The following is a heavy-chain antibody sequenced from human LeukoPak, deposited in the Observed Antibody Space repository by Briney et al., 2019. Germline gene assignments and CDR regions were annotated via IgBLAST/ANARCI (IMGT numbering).Heavy chain of an antibody. Sequence: TSETLSLTCTVSGGSISSYYWSWIRQPPGKGLEWIGYIFYSGSTNYNPSLKSRVTISVDTSKNQFSLKLSSVTAADTAVYYCARDGRDGYNFGDDAFDIWGQGTMVTVSS. D-gene: IGHD5-24*01. CDR1: GGSISSYY. CDR3: ARDGRDGYNFGDDAFDI. CDR2: IFYSGST. V-gene: IGHV4-59*01. J-gene: IGHJ3*02.